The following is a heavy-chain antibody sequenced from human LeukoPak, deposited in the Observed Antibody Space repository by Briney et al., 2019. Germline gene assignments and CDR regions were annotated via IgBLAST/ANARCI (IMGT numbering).Heavy chain of an antibody. J-gene: IGHJ6*02. Sequence: GASVKVSCKASGYTFTSYGISWVRQAPGQGLEWMGWISAYNGNTNYAQKLQGRVTMTTDTSTSTAYMELRSLRSDDTAVYYCARSVRDCSSTSCYRYYYYYGMDVWGQGTTVTVSS. V-gene: IGHV1-18*01. D-gene: IGHD2-2*01. CDR2: ISAYNGNT. CDR3: ARSVRDCSSTSCYRYYYYYGMDV. CDR1: GYTFTSYG.